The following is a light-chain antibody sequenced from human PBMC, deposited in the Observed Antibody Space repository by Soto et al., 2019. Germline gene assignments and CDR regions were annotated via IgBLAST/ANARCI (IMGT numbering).Light chain of an antibody. CDR3: SPYTSSSTRV. CDR1: SNDAGGYNY. V-gene: IGLV2-14*01. J-gene: IGLJ1*01. CDR2: DVS. Sequence: QSVLTQPASVSGSPGQSITISCTGTSNDAGGYNYVSWYQQHPGKAPKLMIYDVSNRPSGVSNRFSGSKSGNTASLTISGLQAEDEADYYCSPYTSSSTRVFGTGTKVTVL.